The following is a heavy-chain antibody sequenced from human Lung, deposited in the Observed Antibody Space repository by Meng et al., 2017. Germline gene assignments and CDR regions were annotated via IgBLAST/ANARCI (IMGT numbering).Heavy chain of an antibody. CDR1: GGSISSSKW. D-gene: IGHD3-22*01. CDR2: IYPSGST. J-gene: IGHJ4*02. CDR3: ARGYYSDSH. Sequence: QVQLQEWGPRRVKASGTLSLTSAVYGGSISSSKWWSWVRQPPGKGLEWIGKIYPSGSTTYNPSLKSRVSISVDKSKNQFSLKVNSVTAADTAVYYCARGYYSDSHWGQGTLVTVSS. V-gene: IGHV4-4*02.